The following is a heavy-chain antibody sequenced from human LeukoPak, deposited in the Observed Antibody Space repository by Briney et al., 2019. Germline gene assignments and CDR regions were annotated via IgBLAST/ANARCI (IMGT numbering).Heavy chain of an antibody. CDR1: GGSFTIYQ. J-gene: IGHJ4*02. V-gene: IGHV4-34*01. Sequence: PSETLSLTCAVSGGSFTIYQWSWIRQSPEKGLEWNGDINRSGSTDYNPALRSRASISMDTSKNQFSLKLRSVTAADTAVYYCARGGAADYWGQGTLVTVSS. CDR2: INRSGST. D-gene: IGHD4/OR15-4a*01. CDR3: ARGGAADY.